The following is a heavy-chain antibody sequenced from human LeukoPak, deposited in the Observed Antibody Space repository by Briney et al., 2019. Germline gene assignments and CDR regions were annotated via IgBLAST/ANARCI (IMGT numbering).Heavy chain of an antibody. D-gene: IGHD3-10*01. J-gene: IGHJ4*02. V-gene: IGHV1-2*02. CDR3: ARGGYYGSGGLDY. Sequence: ASVKVPCKASGYTFTGYYMHWVRQAPGQGLEWMGWINPNSGGTNYAQKFQGRVTMTRDTSISTAYMELSRLRSDDTAVYYCARGGYYGSGGLDYWGQGTLVTVSS. CDR2: INPNSGGT. CDR1: GYTFTGYY.